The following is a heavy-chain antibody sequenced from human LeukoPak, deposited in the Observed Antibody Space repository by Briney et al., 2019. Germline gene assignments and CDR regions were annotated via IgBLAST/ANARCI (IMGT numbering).Heavy chain of an antibody. CDR1: GFTFSSYA. J-gene: IGHJ4*02. D-gene: IGHD1-20*01. V-gene: IGHV3-23*01. Sequence: QPGGSLRLSCAASGFTFSSYAMSWVRQAPGKGLEWVSAISGSGGSTYYADSVKGRFTISRDNSKNTLYLQMNSLRAEDTAVYYCAKDGFAYNWSQYYFDYWGQGTLVTVSS. CDR2: ISGSGGST. CDR3: AKDGFAYNWSQYYFDY.